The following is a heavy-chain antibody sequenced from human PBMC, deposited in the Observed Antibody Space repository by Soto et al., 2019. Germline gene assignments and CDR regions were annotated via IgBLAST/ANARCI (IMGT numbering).Heavy chain of an antibody. CDR3: AKIGPYFDLNWFDP. V-gene: IGHV3-23*01. CDR2: ISGSGGST. CDR1: GFIFRDYG. D-gene: IGHD3-3*01. J-gene: IGHJ5*02. Sequence: GGSLRLSCAASGFIFRDYGMTWVRQAPGKGLEWVSLISGSGGSTYYANSVKGRFTISRDNSKNTLYLQMNSLRAEDTAVYHCAKIGPYFDLNWFDPWGQGTLVTVSS.